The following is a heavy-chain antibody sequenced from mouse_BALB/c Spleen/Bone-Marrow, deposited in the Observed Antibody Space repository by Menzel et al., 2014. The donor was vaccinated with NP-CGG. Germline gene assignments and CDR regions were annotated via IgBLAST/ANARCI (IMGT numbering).Heavy chain of an antibody. J-gene: IGHJ2*01. CDR1: GYAFTYYL. V-gene: IGHV1-54*01. CDR2: INPGSGVT. Sequence: QVQLQQSGAELVRPGTSVKVSCKASGYAFTYYLIEWIKQRPGQGLEWIGVINPGSGVTNYNEKFKGKATLTADKSSSTAYIQLSSLTSDASAVYFCARRGYRDDVGPFDYWGQGTTLTVSS. CDR3: ARRGYRDDVGPFDY. D-gene: IGHD2-12*01.